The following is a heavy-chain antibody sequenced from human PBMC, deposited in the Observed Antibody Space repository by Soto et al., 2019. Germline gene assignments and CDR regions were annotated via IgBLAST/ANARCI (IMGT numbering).Heavy chain of an antibody. CDR1: GGSISSYY. V-gene: IGHV4-59*01. J-gene: IGHJ4*02. D-gene: IGHD3-16*01. CDR2: IYYSGST. Sequence: QVQLQESGPGLVKPSETLSLTCTVSGGSISSYYWSWIRQPPGQGLDWIGYIYYSGSTNYNPSLKSRVTISVDTSKNQFSRKLSSVTAADTAVYYCARGEERGAMPSGYWGQGTLVTFSS. CDR3: ARGEERGAMPSGY.